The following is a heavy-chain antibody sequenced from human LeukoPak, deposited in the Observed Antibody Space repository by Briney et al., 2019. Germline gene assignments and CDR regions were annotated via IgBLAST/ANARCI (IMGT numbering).Heavy chain of an antibody. CDR1: GGSISSSNW. CDR3: ARLNWVSYYYDSSGHYTCAFDI. CDR2: INHSGST. D-gene: IGHD3-22*01. V-gene: IGHV4-4*02. Sequence: TSETLSLTCAVSGGSISSSNWWSWIRQPPGKGLEWIGEINHSGSTNYNPSLKSRVTISVDTSKNQFSLKLSSVTAADTAVYYCARLNWVSYYYDSSGHYTCAFDIWGQGTMVTVSS. J-gene: IGHJ3*02.